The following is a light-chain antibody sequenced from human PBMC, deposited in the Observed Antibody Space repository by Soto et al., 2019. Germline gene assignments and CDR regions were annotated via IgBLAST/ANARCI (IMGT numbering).Light chain of an antibody. CDR2: WAT. J-gene: IGKJ1*01. CDR3: QQFYGSPWT. V-gene: IGKV4-1*01. CDR1: QSLVHKTNYKNY. Sequence: DIVMTRSPDSLGVSLGERATINCRSSQSLVHKTNYKNYLAWYQQKPGQPPKVLIYWATTRESGVPDRFSGSGSGTDFTLTISGLQTEDVAVYYCQQFYGSPWTFGQGTKVDIK.